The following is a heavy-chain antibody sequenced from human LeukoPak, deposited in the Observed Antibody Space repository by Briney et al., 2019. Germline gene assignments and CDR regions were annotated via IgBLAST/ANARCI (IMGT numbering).Heavy chain of an antibody. J-gene: IGHJ4*02. CDR1: GFTFSSYG. V-gene: IGHV3-23*01. Sequence: GGSLRLSCAASGFTFSSYGMSWVRQAPGKGLEWVSAISGSGGSTYYADSVKGRFTISRDNSKDTLYLQMNSLRAEDTAVYYCAKGGTGNWNAHDYWGQGTLVTVSS. D-gene: IGHD1-1*01. CDR2: ISGSGGST. CDR3: AKGGTGNWNAHDY.